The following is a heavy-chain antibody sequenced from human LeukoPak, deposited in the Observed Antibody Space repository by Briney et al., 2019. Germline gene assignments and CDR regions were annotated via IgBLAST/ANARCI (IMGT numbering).Heavy chain of an antibody. CDR3: ASTSGYSSSWYERDDY. D-gene: IGHD6-13*01. CDR1: GYTFTSYD. V-gene: IGHV1-8*01. CDR2: MNPNSGNA. J-gene: IGHJ4*02. Sequence: ASVKVSCKASGYTFTSYDINWVRQATGQGLEWMGWMNPNSGNAGYAQKFQGRVTMTRNTSISTAYMELSSLRSEDTAVYYCASTSGYSSSWYERDDYWGQGTLVTVSS.